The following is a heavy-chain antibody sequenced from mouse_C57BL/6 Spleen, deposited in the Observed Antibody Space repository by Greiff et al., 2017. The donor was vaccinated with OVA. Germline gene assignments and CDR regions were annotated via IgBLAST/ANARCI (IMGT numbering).Heavy chain of an antibody. Sequence: VHVKQSGPELVKPGASVKISCKASGYSFTDYNMNWVKQSNGKSLEWIGVINPNYGTTSYNQKFKGKATLTVDQSSSTAYMQLNSLTSEDSAVYYCARSQTAQAPFAYWGQGTLVTVSA. D-gene: IGHD3-2*02. V-gene: IGHV1-39*01. J-gene: IGHJ3*01. CDR2: INPNYGTT. CDR3: ARSQTAQAPFAY. CDR1: GYSFTDYN.